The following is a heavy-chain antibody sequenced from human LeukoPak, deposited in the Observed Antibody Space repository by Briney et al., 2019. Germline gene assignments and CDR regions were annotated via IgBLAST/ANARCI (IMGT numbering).Heavy chain of an antibody. Sequence: SETLSLTCAVSGGSISSGGYSWSWIRQPPGKGLEWIGYIYHSGSTYYNPSLKSRVTISVDRSKNQFSLKLSSVTAADTAVYYCARRYYYDSSGYPDAFDIWGQGTMVTVSS. CDR3: ARRYYYDSSGYPDAFDI. D-gene: IGHD3-22*01. CDR2: IYHSGST. J-gene: IGHJ3*02. CDR1: GGSISSGGYS. V-gene: IGHV4-30-2*01.